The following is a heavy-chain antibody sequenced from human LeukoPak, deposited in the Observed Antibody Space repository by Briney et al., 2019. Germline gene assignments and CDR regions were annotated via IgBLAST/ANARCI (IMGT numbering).Heavy chain of an antibody. V-gene: IGHV3-23*01. CDR2: ISGSGT. Sequence: PGGSLRLSCAASGFTFSSYWMHWVRQAPGKGLEWVSAISGSGTYYADSVKGRFTISRDNSKNTLYLQMNSLRADDTAVYYCANFNYGWGRGTLVTVSS. J-gene: IGHJ2*01. CDR3: ANFNYG. D-gene: IGHD4-17*01. CDR1: GFTFSSYW.